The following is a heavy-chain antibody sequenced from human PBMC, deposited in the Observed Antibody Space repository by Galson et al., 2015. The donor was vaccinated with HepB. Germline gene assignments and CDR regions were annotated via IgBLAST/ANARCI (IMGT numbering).Heavy chain of an antibody. J-gene: IGHJ4*02. CDR1: GDSVSSNSGA. CDR2: TYYRSKWYN. V-gene: IGHV6-1*01. CDR3: ARGSSFDY. D-gene: IGHD6-13*01. Sequence: AISGDSVSSNSGAWNWIRQSPSRGLEWLGRTYYRSKWYNDYAGSVKSRITINADTSKNQFSLQLSSVTPEDTAVYYCARGSSFDYRGQGALVTVSS.